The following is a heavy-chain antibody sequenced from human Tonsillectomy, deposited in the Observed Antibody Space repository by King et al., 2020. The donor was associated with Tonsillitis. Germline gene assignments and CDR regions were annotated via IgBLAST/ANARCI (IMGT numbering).Heavy chain of an antibody. CDR2: INAGNGNK. CDR1: GYIFTAYA. D-gene: IGHD6-13*01. Sequence: QLVQSGAEVKKPGASVKVSCKGSGYIFTAYAIHWVRQAPGQRLEWMGWINAGNGNKKNLQKFQDRVTITRDTSASTAYMEMSGLTSEDTAVYYCARLAATFFDYWGQGTLVTVSS. V-gene: IGHV1-3*01. CDR3: ARLAATFFDY. J-gene: IGHJ4*02.